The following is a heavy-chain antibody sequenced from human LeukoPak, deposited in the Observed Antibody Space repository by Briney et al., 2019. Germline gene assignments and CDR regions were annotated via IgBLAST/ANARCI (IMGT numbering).Heavy chain of an antibody. CDR2: ISYCGNT. CDR1: GGSLSSYY. D-gene: IGHD6-19*01. CDR3: ARDWAEAPSSGWSYWSFDL. J-gene: IGHJ2*01. Sequence: SETLSLTCTVSGGSLSSYYWSWIRQPPAEGLEWIGYISYCGNTNYNPPLRSRVSISVDPSKRHFSLRLSSVTAADAAVYYCARDWAEAPSSGWSYWSFDLWGRGTLVTVSS. V-gene: IGHV4-59*01.